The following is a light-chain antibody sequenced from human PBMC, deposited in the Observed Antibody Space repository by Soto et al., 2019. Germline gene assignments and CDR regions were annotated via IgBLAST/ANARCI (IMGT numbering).Light chain of an antibody. CDR3: AAWDDNLNGYV. J-gene: IGLJ1*01. CDR2: RND. Sequence: QAVVTQPPSASATPGQRVTISCSGSSSNIGTNYVYWYQHLPGTAPKLLIYRNDQRPSGVPDRFSGSMSGTAASLAIGGLRSEDEADYYCAAWDDNLNGYVFGSGTKLTVL. V-gene: IGLV1-47*01. CDR1: SSNIGTNY.